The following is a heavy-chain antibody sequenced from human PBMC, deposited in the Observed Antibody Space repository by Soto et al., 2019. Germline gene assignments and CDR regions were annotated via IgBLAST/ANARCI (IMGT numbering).Heavy chain of an antibody. Sequence: ETLSLTCAVYGGSFSGYYWSWIRQPPGKGLEWIGEINHSGSTNYNPSLKSRVTISVDTSKNQFSLKLSSVTAADTAVYYCARGLGYRGPYYYYYYGMDVWGQGTTVTVSS. CDR2: INHSGST. J-gene: IGHJ6*02. V-gene: IGHV4-34*01. D-gene: IGHD5-18*01. CDR1: GGSFSGYY. CDR3: ARGLGYRGPYYYYYYGMDV.